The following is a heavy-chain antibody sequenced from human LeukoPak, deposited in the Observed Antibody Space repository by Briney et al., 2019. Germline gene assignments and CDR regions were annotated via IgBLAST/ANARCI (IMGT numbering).Heavy chain of an antibody. CDR2: LWYDGSNK. CDR1: GFTLWGYG. CDR3: ASDGIAVDRGIGYFDY. Sequence: GGSPRPSRAAAGFTLWGYGIPRVRQAAGQGGGGGGVLWYDGSNKYYADSVKGRFTISRDNSENTLYLQMNSLRAEDTALYYCASDGIAVDRGIGYFDYWGQGTLVTVSS. D-gene: IGHD6-13*01. V-gene: IGHV3-33*01. J-gene: IGHJ4*02.